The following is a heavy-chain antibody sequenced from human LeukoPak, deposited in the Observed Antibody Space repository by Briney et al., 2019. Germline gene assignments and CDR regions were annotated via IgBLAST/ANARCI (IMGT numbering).Heavy chain of an antibody. D-gene: IGHD3-22*01. V-gene: IGHV3-23*01. J-gene: IGHJ4*02. CDR1: GFTFSNYA. CDR3: AKEHNYYDSSGYSREFDY. Sequence: GGSLRLSCAASGFTFSNYAMSWVRQTPEKGLEWVSSIGGSGSNTYYADSVKGRFTISRDNSKNTLYLQMNSLRAEDTAVYYCAKEHNYYDSSGYSREFDYWGQGTLVTVSS. CDR2: IGGSGSNT.